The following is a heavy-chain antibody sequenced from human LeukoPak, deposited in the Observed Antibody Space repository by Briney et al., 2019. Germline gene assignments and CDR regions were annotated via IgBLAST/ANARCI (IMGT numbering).Heavy chain of an antibody. D-gene: IGHD6-19*01. CDR1: GFTFSRYW. J-gene: IGHJ4*02. V-gene: IGHV3-7*01. Sequence: PGGSLRLSCAASGFTFSRYWMSWVRQAPGKGLEWVANIKQDGSQKSYVDSVKGRFTISRDNANNLLYLQMNSLRAEDTAVYYCARVTRGYSSGWSLDYWGQGTLVTVSS. CDR3: ARVTRGYSSGWSLDY. CDR2: IKQDGSQK.